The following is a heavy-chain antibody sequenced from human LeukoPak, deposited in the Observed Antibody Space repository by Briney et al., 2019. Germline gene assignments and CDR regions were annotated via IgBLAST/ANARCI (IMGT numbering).Heavy chain of an antibody. V-gene: IGHV4-59*01. J-gene: IGHJ4*02. CDR2: IYYSGST. Sequence: SETLSLTCTVSGGSISSYYWSWIRQPPGRGLEWIGYIYYSGSTNYNPSLKSRFTMSVDASKNQFSLKLMSVTAADAAVYYCASGWSGFFEHWRRETLVTVSS. CDR1: GGSISSYY. CDR3: ASGWSGFFEH. D-gene: IGHD6-19*01.